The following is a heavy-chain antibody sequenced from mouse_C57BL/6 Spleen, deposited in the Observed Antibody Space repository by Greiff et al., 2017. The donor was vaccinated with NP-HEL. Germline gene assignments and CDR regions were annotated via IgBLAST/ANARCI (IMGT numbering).Heavy chain of an antibody. CDR2: IYPRDGST. D-gene: IGHD1-1*01. J-gene: IGHJ4*01. CDR1: GYTFTSYD. V-gene: IGHV1-85*01. Sequence: QVQLQQSGPELVKPGASVKLSCKASGYTFTSYDINWVKQRPGQGLEWIGWIYPRDGSTKYNEKFKGKGTLTVDTSSSTAYMELHSLTSEDSAVYFCARRDTTVPYYSAMDYWGQGTSVTVSS. CDR3: ARRDTTVPYYSAMDY.